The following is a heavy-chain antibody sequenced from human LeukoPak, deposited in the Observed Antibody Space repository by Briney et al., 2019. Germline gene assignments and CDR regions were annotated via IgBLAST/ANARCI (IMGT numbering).Heavy chain of an antibody. D-gene: IGHD3-10*01. J-gene: IGHJ4*02. CDR2: IYTSGST. CDR1: GDSISNYY. Sequence: SETLSLTCTVSGDSISNYYWSWIRQPAGKGLEWIGRIYTSGSTNYNPSLKSRVTMSVDTSKNQFSLKLSSVTAADTAVYYCARISLVRGAPDYYFDYWGQGTLVTVSS. CDR3: ARISLVRGAPDYYFDY. V-gene: IGHV4-4*07.